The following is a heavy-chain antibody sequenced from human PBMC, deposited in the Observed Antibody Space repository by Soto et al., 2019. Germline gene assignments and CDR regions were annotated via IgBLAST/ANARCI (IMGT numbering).Heavy chain of an antibody. CDR2: ISYDGSNK. CDR3: ARDLIIAAGKAKYNWFDP. J-gene: IGHJ5*02. CDR1: GFTFSSYA. Sequence: GGSLRLSCAASGFTFSSYAMHWVRQAPGKGLEWVAVISYDGSNKYYADSVKGRFTISRDNSKNTLYLQMNSLRAEDTAVYYCARDLIIAAGKAKYNWFDPWGQGTLVTVSS. V-gene: IGHV3-30-3*01. D-gene: IGHD6-13*01.